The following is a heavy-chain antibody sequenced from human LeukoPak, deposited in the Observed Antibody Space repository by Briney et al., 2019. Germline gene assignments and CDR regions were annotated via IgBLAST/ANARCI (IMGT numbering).Heavy chain of an antibody. CDR1: GGSISSSSYY. D-gene: IGHD3-22*01. CDR2: IYYSGSA. J-gene: IGHJ4*02. CDR3: ARGSGYYYVDFDY. V-gene: IGHV4-39*07. Sequence: KSSETLSLTCTVSGGSISSSSYYWGWIRQPPGKGLEWIGSIYYSGSAYYNPSLKSRVTISVDTSKNQFSLKLSSVTAADTAVYYCARGSGYYYVDFDYWGQGTLVTVSS.